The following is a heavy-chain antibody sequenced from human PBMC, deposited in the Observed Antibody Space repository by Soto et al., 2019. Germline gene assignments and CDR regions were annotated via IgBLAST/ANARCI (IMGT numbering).Heavy chain of an antibody. CDR1: GFTFDDYA. CDR2: ISWNSGSI. CDR3: AKDYGSGSYYSFGYFQH. D-gene: IGHD3-10*01. Sequence: GGSLRLSCAASGFTFDDYAMHWVRQAPGKGLEWVSGISWNSGSIGYADSVKGRFTISRDNAKNSLYLKMNSLRAEDTALYYCAKDYGSGSYYSFGYFQHWGQGTLVTVSS. V-gene: IGHV3-9*01. J-gene: IGHJ1*01.